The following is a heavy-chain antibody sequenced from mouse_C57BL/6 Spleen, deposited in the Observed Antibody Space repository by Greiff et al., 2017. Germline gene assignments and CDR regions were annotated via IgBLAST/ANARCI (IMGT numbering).Heavy chain of an antibody. CDR3: ARWGGYYVWFAY. CDR2: IYPGSGST. V-gene: IGHV1-55*01. J-gene: IGHJ3*01. CDR1: GYTFTSYW. Sequence: QVQLKQPGAELVKPGASVKMSCKASGYTFTSYWITWVKQRPGQGLEWIGDIYPGSGSTNSNEKFKSKATLTVDTSSSTAYMQLSSLTSEDSAVYYCARWGGYYVWFAYWGQGTLVTVSA. D-gene: IGHD2-3*01.